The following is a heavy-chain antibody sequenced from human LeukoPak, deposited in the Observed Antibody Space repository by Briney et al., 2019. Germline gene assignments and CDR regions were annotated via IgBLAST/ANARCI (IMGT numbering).Heavy chain of an antibody. CDR3: AREGILWFGEAPPYYFDY. V-gene: IGHV3-48*02. D-gene: IGHD3-10*01. Sequence: PGGSLRLSCAASGFTFSSYSMNWVRQAPGKGLEWVSYISSSSSTIYYADSMKGRFTISRDNAKNSLYLQMNSLRDEDTAVYYCAREGILWFGEAPPYYFDYWGQGTLVTVSS. CDR2: ISSSSSTI. J-gene: IGHJ4*02. CDR1: GFTFSSYS.